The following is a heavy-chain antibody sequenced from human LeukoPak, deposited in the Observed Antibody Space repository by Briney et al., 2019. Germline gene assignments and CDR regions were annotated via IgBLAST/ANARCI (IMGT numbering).Heavy chain of an antibody. CDR1: GGSISSGGYY. CDR2: IYYSGGT. CDR3: AGGSGEPRGYFDY. Sequence: SETLSLTCTVSGGSISSGGYYWSWIRQHPGKGLEWIGYIYYSGGTYYNPSLKSRVTISVDTSKNQFSLKLSSVTAADTAVYYCAGGSGEPRGYFDYWGQGTLVTVSS. V-gene: IGHV4-31*03. D-gene: IGHD3-10*01. J-gene: IGHJ4*02.